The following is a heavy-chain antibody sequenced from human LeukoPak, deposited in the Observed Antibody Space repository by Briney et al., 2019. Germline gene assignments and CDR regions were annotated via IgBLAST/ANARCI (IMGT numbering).Heavy chain of an antibody. V-gene: IGHV4-59*01. J-gene: IGHJ4*02. D-gene: IGHD2-2*02. Sequence: SETLSLTCTVSGTSISNYYWSWIRQPPGKGLGWIGYIYYSEDTNYNPSLKSRVTMSVDTSKNQFSLKLSSLTAADTAVFYCARGTTRYTTTYYFDYWGQGTLVTVSS. CDR1: GTSISNYY. CDR3: ARGTTRYTTTYYFDY. CDR2: IYYSEDT.